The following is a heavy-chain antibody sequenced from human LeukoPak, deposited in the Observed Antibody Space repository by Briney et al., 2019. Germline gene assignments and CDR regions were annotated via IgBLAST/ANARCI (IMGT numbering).Heavy chain of an antibody. D-gene: IGHD3-3*01. CDR3: ASWSESDTIFGVPRGNWFDP. Sequence: SVKVSCKASGGTFSSYTISWVRQAPGQGLEWMGRIIPILGIANYAQKFQGRVTITADKSTSTAYMELSSLRSEDTAVYYCASWSESDTIFGVPRGNWFDPWGQGTLGTVSS. CDR1: GGTFSSYT. J-gene: IGHJ5*02. CDR2: IIPILGIA. V-gene: IGHV1-69*02.